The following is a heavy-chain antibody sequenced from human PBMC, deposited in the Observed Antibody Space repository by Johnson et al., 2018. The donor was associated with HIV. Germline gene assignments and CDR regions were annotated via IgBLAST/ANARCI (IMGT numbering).Heavy chain of an antibody. CDR3: ARACRDGYTCDAYDI. V-gene: IGHV3-30*14. D-gene: IGHD5-24*01. CDR1: GFTFSSNY. CDR2: ISYDGSNK. J-gene: IGHJ3*02. Sequence: QVQLVESGGGLVQPGGSLRLSCAASGFTFSSNYMSWVRQAPGKGLEWVSVISYDGSNKYYADSVKGRFTISRDNSKNTLYLQMNSLRAEDAAVYYCARACRDGYTCDAYDIWGQGTMVTVSS.